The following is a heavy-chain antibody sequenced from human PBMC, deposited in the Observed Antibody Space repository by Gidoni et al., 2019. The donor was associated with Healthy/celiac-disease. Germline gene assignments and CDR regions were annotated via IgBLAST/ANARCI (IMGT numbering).Heavy chain of an antibody. J-gene: IGHJ4*02. CDR3: ARTRCSGGSCYVDY. V-gene: IGHV4-61*02. CDR2: IYTSGST. Sequence: QVQLQESGPGLVKPSQPLSPTCPASGGPISSGSYYWSGIRQPAGKGLAWIGRIYTSGSTNYNPPLKSRVTKSVDTSKNQFSLKLSSVTAADTAVYYCARTRCSGGSCYVDYWGQGTLVTVSS. CDR1: GGPISSGSYY. D-gene: IGHD2-15*01.